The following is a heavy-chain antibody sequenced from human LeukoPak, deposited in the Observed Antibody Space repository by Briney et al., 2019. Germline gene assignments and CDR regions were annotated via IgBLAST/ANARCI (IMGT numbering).Heavy chain of an antibody. J-gene: IGHJ4*02. Sequence: GASVKVSCKASGYTFSDYGISWVRQAPGQGLEWMGWISVYNGKTNYVQKLQGRVTMTTDTSTSIVYMELRSLRSDDTAVYYCARVGSSWPFDYWGQGTPVTVSS. CDR3: ARVGSSWPFDY. V-gene: IGHV1-18*01. CDR1: GYTFSDYG. D-gene: IGHD6-13*01. CDR2: ISVYNGKT.